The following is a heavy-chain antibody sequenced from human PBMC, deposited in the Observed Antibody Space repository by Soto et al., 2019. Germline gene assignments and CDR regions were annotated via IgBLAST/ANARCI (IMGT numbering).Heavy chain of an antibody. CDR1: GLTLSSYA. CDR3: ARGFLNYYDSSGYSNY. Sequence: PGGSLRLSCAASGLTLSSYAMSWVRQAPGKGLEWVSAISGSGGSTYYADSVKGRFTISRDNSKNTLYLQMNSLRAEDTAVYYCARGFLNYYDSSGYSNYWGQGTLVTVSS. J-gene: IGHJ4*02. CDR2: ISGSGGST. V-gene: IGHV3-23*01. D-gene: IGHD3-22*01.